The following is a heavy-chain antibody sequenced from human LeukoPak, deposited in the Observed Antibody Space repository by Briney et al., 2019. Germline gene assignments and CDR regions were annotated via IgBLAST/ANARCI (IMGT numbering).Heavy chain of an antibody. CDR2: IDHTGST. CDR3: ARGRVSSSTWYSTYYYYFYMDV. Sequence: SETLSLTCTVSDDSITMYYWTWIRQPPGKGLEWIGYIDHTGSTNYNPSLNSRVTISRDTSKNDFSLRLTSVTATDTAVYFCARGRVSSSTWYSTYYYYFYMDVWGKGTTVIVSS. V-gene: IGHV4-59*01. J-gene: IGHJ6*03. CDR1: DDSITMYY. D-gene: IGHD6-13*01.